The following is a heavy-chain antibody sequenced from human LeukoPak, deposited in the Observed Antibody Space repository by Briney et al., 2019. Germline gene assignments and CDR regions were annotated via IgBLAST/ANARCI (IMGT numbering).Heavy chain of an antibody. CDR1: GDSISSGIHY. D-gene: IGHD4-17*01. Sequence: SQTLSLTCTVSGDSISSGIHYWNWIRQPAGKGLEWIGRIYTSGSTYYNPSLKSRVTISVDTSKNQFSLKLSSVTAADTAVYYCARDTQYGDVDYWGQGTLVTVSS. CDR3: ARDTQYGDVDY. CDR2: IYTSGST. J-gene: IGHJ4*02. V-gene: IGHV4-61*02.